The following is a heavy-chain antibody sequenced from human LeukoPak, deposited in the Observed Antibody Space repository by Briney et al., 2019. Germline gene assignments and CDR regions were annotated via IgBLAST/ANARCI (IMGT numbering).Heavy chain of an antibody. Sequence: GGSLRLSCAASGFTFSSYEMNWVRQAPGKGLEWVSYISSSGSTIYYADSVKGRFTISRDNAKSSLYLQMNSLRAEATAVYYCARDEGYYYDSSDYWGQGTLVTVSS. CDR1: GFTFSSYE. J-gene: IGHJ4*02. V-gene: IGHV3-48*03. CDR2: ISSSGSTI. D-gene: IGHD3-22*01. CDR3: ARDEGYYYDSSDY.